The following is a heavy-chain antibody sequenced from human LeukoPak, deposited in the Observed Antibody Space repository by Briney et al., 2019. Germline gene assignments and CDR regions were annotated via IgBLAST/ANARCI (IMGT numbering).Heavy chain of an antibody. V-gene: IGHV3-48*03. CDR2: ISSSGTPI. Sequence: PGGSLRLSCAASGFTFSSYEMTWVRQAPGRGLEWVSFISSSGTPIYYADSVNGRFTISRDNAKKSLYLQMNSLRAEDTAVYYCASYYDGSGYYDAFDIWGQGTMVTVSS. D-gene: IGHD3-22*01. CDR1: GFTFSSYE. J-gene: IGHJ3*02. CDR3: ASYYDGSGYYDAFDI.